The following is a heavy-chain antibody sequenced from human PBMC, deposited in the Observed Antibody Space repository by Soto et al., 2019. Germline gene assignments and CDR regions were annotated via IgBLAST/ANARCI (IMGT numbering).Heavy chain of an antibody. CDR2: INHSGST. Sequence: SETLSLTCAVYGGSFSGCYWSWIRQPPGKGLEWIGEINHSGSTNYNPSLKSRVTISVDTSKNQFSLKLSSVTAADTAVYYCLAAADHYYYYGMDVWGQGTTVTVSS. CDR1: GGSFSGCY. D-gene: IGHD6-13*01. V-gene: IGHV4-34*01. CDR3: LAAADHYYYYGMDV. J-gene: IGHJ6*02.